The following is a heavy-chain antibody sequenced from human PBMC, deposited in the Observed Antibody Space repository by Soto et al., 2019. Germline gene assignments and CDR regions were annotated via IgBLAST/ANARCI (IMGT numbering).Heavy chain of an antibody. J-gene: IGHJ4*02. Sequence: GGSLRLSCAASGFTFPTHAMSWVRQAPGKGLEWVSAITGSGGDTFYASSVKGRFTVSRDNSKNTLYLHMTSLRADDTGVYFCAKGRAYTQTFFDFWGQGTLVTVSS. CDR3: AKGRAYTQTFFDF. V-gene: IGHV3-23*01. CDR2: ITGSGGDT. D-gene: IGHD3-16*01. CDR1: GFTFPTHA.